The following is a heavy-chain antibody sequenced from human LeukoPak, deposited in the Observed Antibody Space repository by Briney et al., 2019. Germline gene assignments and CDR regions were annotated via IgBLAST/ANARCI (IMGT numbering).Heavy chain of an antibody. J-gene: IGHJ5*02. CDR1: GGSISSYY. V-gene: IGHV4-4*07. Sequence: SETLSLTCTVSGGSISSYYWSWIRQPAGKGLEWIWRIYTSGSTNYNPSLKSRVTMSVDTSKNQFSLKLSSVTAADTAVYYCARGSGYCSSTSCYTLWFDPWGQGTLVTVSS. CDR2: IYTSGST. D-gene: IGHD2-2*02. CDR3: ARGSGYCSSTSCYTLWFDP.